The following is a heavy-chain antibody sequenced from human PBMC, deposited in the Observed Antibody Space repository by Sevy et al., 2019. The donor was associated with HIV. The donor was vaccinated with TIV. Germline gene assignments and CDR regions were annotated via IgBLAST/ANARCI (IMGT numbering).Heavy chain of an antibody. J-gene: IGHJ6*02. CDR3: ARHPRPARRRLAFDGMDV. CDR1: GYSFTSYW. Sequence: GESLKISCKGSGYSFTSYWIGWVRQMPGKGLEWMGIIYPGDSDIRYSPSFQGQVTISADKSISTAYLQWSSLKASDTAMYYCARHPRPARRRLAFDGMDVWGQGTTVTVSS. CDR2: IYPGDSDI. V-gene: IGHV5-51*01. D-gene: IGHD6-6*01.